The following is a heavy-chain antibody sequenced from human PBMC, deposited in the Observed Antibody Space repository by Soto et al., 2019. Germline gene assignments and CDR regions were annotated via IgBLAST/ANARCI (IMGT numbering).Heavy chain of an antibody. J-gene: IGHJ6*02. Sequence: GGSLRLSCAASGFTFSSYGMHWVRQAPGKGLEWVAVISYDGSNKYYADSVKGRFTISRDNSKNTLYLQMNSLRAEDTAVYYCARMYYDVWSGYSTLNYDMDAWGQGTTVTVSS. V-gene: IGHV3-30*03. D-gene: IGHD3-3*01. CDR3: ARMYYDVWSGYSTLNYDMDA. CDR2: ISYDGSNK. CDR1: GFTFSSYG.